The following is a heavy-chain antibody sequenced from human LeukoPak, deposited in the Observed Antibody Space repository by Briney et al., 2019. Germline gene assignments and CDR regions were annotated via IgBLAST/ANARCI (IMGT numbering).Heavy chain of an antibody. CDR3: ARGDYYDSSDYYGNWGPDY. J-gene: IGHJ4*02. CDR2: ISSSSDTT. V-gene: IGHV3-48*01. Sequence: PGGSLRLSCVASGFTFSYYSMNSVRQAPGKGLEWISYISSSSDTTYYADSVKGRFTISRDNAKNSLYLLMKSLRAEDTAVYYCARGDYYDSSDYYGNWGPDYWGQGALVTVSS. D-gene: IGHD3-22*01. CDR1: GFTFSYYS.